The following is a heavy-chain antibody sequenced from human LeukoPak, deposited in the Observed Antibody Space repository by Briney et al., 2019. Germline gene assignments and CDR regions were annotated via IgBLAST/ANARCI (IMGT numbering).Heavy chain of an antibody. V-gene: IGHV3-23*01. D-gene: IGHD2-2*01. Sequence: GGSLRLSCAASGFTFSSYNMNWVRQAPGKGLEWVSAISGSGGSTYYADSVKGRFTISRDNSKNTLYLQMNSLRAEDTAVYYCAKDLCSSTSCYLFDYWGQGTLVTVSS. CDR1: GFTFSSYN. CDR3: AKDLCSSTSCYLFDY. CDR2: ISGSGGST. J-gene: IGHJ4*02.